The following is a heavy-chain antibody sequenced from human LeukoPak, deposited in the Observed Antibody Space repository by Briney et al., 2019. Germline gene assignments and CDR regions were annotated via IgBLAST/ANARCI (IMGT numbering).Heavy chain of an antibody. CDR1: GFTFTSSA. CDR3: AANLYYYDSSGYPDY. J-gene: IGHJ4*02. D-gene: IGHD3-22*01. V-gene: IGHV1-58*02. Sequence: SVKVSCKASGFTFTSSAMQWVRQARGQRLEWIGWIVVGSGNTNYAQKFQERVTITRDMSTSTAYMELSSLRSEDTAVYYCAANLYYYDSSGYPDYWGQGTLVTVPS. CDR2: IVVGSGNT.